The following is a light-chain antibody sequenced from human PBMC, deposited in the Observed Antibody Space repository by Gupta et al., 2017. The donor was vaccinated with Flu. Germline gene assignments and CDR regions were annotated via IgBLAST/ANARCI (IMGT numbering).Light chain of an antibody. V-gene: IGKV4-1*01. CDR3: EEYLAVPRT. Sequence: SLAETATMNCRSSQAVIDCIDNKNYLDWYQERPGQTPKLVIYGASTRELGVPERFRGSGSGAGFALTISSQKAEEEAVYYCEEYLAVPRTFSQGTTVEIK. J-gene: IGKJ1*01. CDR1: QAVIDCIDNKNY. CDR2: GAS.